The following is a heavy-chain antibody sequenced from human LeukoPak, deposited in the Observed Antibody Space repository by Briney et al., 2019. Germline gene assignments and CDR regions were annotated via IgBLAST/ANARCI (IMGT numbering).Heavy chain of an antibody. CDR3: ARDLVGYCSGGSCYPDY. Sequence: ASLKLSSKPSVYTFTPYYMHWVPQAPGQRLEWMGWINPNSGGTNYAQKFQGRITMTRDTYISTTYMELSRLRSDDTAVYYCARDLVGYCSGGSCYPDYWGQGTLVTVSS. CDR1: VYTFTPYY. J-gene: IGHJ4*02. D-gene: IGHD2-15*01. V-gene: IGHV1-2*02. CDR2: INPNSGGT.